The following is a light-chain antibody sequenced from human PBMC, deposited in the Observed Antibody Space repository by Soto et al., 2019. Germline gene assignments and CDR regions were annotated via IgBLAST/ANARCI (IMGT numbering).Light chain of an antibody. J-gene: IGLJ1*01. CDR2: SNN. V-gene: IGLV1-44*01. Sequence: QSVVRQPPSASGSPGPRVNISCSGSSSNIGSNTVNWYQQLPGTAPKLLIYSNNQRPSGVPDRFSGSKSGTSASLAISGLQSEDEADYYCAAWDDSLNGYVFGTGTKVTV. CDR3: AAWDDSLNGYV. CDR1: SSNIGSNT.